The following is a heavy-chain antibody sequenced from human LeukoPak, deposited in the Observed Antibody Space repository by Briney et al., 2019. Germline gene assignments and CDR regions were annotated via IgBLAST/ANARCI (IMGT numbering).Heavy chain of an antibody. CDR1: GFTFSSCQ. J-gene: IGHJ4*02. V-gene: IGHV3-48*03. Sequence: PGGSPRLSCSTSGFTFSSCQMNWVRQAPGKGLEWVSYISGSGSTKYYAVSAKCRFTISRDNAKNSLYLQMNSLRAEDTAVYYWARDVRGYYRIDYWGQGTLVTVSS. CDR2: ISGSGSTK. D-gene: IGHD3-3*01. CDR3: ARDVRGYYRIDY.